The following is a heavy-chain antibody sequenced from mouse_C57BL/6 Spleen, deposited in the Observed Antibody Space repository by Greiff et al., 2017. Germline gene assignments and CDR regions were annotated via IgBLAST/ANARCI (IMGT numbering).Heavy chain of an antibody. D-gene: IGHD2-10*02. CDR3: ARGYGNYGGAMDY. Sequence: EVKLVESGGGLVKPGGSLKLSCAASGFTFSSYAMSWVRQTPEKRLEWVATISDGGSYTYYPDNVKGRFTISRDNATNNLYLQMSHLKSEDTAMXYCARGYGNYGGAMDYWGQGTSVTVSS. CDR2: ISDGGSYT. V-gene: IGHV5-4*03. J-gene: IGHJ4*01. CDR1: GFTFSSYA.